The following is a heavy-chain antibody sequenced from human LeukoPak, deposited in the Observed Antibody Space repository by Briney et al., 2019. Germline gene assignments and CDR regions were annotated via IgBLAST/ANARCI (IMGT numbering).Heavy chain of an antibody. V-gene: IGHV4-38-2*02. J-gene: IGHJ3*01. CDR1: GYSISSGFY. CDR2: IFHSGSI. D-gene: IGHD3-22*01. CDR3: ARMAVSYSYDSSTYSPVAFDV. Sequence: SETLSLTCNVSGYSISSGFYWGWIRQSPGEGLEWIATIFHSGSIFYNPSLKGRVSLSVDTSQNQSSLELNSVTAADTAVYYCARMAVSYSYDSSTYSPVAFDVWGQGTMVTVSS.